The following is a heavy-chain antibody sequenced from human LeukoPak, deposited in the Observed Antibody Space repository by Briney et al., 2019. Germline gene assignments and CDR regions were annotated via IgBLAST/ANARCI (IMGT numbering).Heavy chain of an antibody. CDR2: ISGSGGST. D-gene: IGHD5-12*01. CDR3: AKGVATIQTLDY. CDR1: GFTFSDYW. J-gene: IGHJ4*02. V-gene: IGHV3-23*01. Sequence: PGGSLRLSCAASGFTFSDYWMSWVRQAPGKGLEWVSAISGSGGSTYYADPVKGRFTISRDNSKNTLYLQMNSLRAEDTAVYYCAKGVATIQTLDYWGQGTLVTVSS.